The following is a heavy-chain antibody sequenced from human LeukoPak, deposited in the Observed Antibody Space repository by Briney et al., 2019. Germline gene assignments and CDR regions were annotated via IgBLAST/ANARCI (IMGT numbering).Heavy chain of an antibody. CDR3: GRVGEYGYCVPHTCFSPFGY. CDR2: IYSSGST. CDR1: GDSISSYY. V-gene: IGHV4-59*01. J-gene: IGHJ4*02. D-gene: IGHD2-2*03. Sequence: SETLSLTCTVSGDSISSYYWNWIRQPPGKGLEWIGYIYSSGSTNYNSSLKSRVTISVDTSKNQFSLKLSSVTAADTAVYYCGRVGEYGYCVPHTCFSPFGYWGQGALVTVSS.